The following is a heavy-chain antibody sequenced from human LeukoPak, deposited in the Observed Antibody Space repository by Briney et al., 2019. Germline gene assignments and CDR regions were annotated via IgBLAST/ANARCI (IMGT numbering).Heavy chain of an antibody. CDR2: INHSGST. Sequence: PSETLSLTCAVYGVSFSGYYWSWIRQPPGKGLEWIGEINHSGSTNYNPSLKSRVTISVDTSKNQFSLKLSSVTAADTAVYYCARRLPYGSGSYGYWGQGTLVTVSS. CDR1: GVSFSGYY. V-gene: IGHV4-34*01. J-gene: IGHJ4*02. D-gene: IGHD3-10*01. CDR3: ARRLPYGSGSYGY.